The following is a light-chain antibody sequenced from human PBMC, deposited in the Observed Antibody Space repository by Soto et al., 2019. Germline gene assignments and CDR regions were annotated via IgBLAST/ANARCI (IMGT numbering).Light chain of an antibody. J-gene: IGLJ1*01. V-gene: IGLV2-14*03. CDR1: SSDVGGFDY. CDR2: DVT. CDR3: CSYTSSNPYV. Sequence: QSALTQPASVSGSLGQSITISCTGTSSDVGGFDYVSWYQHQPGKAPKLIIYDVTSRPSGVSSHFSGSKSGNTASLTISGLLAEDEADYHCCSYTSSNPYVFGAGTKLTVL.